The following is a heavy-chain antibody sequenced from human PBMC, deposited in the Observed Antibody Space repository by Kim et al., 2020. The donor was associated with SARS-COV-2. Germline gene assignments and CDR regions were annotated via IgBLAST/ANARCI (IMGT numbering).Heavy chain of an antibody. V-gene: IGHV4-34*01. J-gene: IGHJ4*02. D-gene: IGHD7-27*01. CDR3: ARGRVTGDFDY. CDR2: T. Sequence: TNYNPSLKSRVTISVDTSKNQFSLKLSSVTAADTAVYYCARGRVTGDFDYWGQGTLVTVSS.